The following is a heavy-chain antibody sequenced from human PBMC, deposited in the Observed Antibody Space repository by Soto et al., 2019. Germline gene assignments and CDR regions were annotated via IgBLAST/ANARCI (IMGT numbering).Heavy chain of an antibody. Sequence: SETLSLTCTVSGGSISSYYWSWIRQPAGKGLEWIGRIYTSGGTNYNPSLKSRVTMSVDTSKNQFSLKLSSVTAADTAVYYCARGRYCSSTSCYTFDYWGQGTLVTVSS. CDR1: GGSISSYY. D-gene: IGHD2-2*02. J-gene: IGHJ4*02. CDR2: IYTSGGT. CDR3: ARGRYCSSTSCYTFDY. V-gene: IGHV4-4*07.